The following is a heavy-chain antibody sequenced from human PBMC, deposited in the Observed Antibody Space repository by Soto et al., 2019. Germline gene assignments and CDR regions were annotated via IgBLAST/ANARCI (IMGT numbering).Heavy chain of an antibody. CDR3: ARMIFGRSGEYYFDY. CDR1: GGSISTSGLC. J-gene: IGHJ4*02. V-gene: IGHV2-70*11. CDR2: IDWDDAK. D-gene: IGHD3-3*01. Sequence: TLSLTCAVSGGSISTSGLCVSWFRQPPGKALEWLARIDWDDAKYFNTSLKTRLTVSKDTSKTQVVLTMTNMDPVDTATYYCARMIFGRSGEYYFDYWGQGILVTVSS.